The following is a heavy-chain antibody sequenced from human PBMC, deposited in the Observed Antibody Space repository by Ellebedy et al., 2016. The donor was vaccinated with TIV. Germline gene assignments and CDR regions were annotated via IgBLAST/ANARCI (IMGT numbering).Heavy chain of an antibody. CDR3: ARDHGYGTLVGY. CDR1: GGTFSSYA. Sequence: AASVKVSCRASGGTFSSYAISWVRQAPGQGLEWMGGIIPIFGTANYAQKFQGRVTITADESTSTAYMELRSLRSDDTAVYYCARDHGYGTLVGYWGQGTLVTVSS. CDR2: IIPIFGTA. D-gene: IGHD5-18*01. V-gene: IGHV1-69*13. J-gene: IGHJ4*02.